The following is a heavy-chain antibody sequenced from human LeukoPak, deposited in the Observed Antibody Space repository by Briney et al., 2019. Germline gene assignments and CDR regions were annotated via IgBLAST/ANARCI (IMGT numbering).Heavy chain of an antibody. Sequence: ASVKVSCKASGYTFTGHYMHWVRQAPGQGLEWMGWINPNSGGTNYAQKFQGRVTMTRDTSNSTAYMELSRLRSDDTAVYYCARIRPVGATTGWFDPWGQGTLVTVSS. D-gene: IGHD1-26*01. CDR1: GYTFTGHY. V-gene: IGHV1-2*02. CDR3: ARIRPVGATTGWFDP. CDR2: INPNSGGT. J-gene: IGHJ5*02.